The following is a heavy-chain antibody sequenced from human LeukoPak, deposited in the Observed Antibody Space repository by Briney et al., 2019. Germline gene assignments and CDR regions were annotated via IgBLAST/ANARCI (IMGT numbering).Heavy chain of an antibody. Sequence: SETLSLTCAVSGGSISSSNWWSWVRQPPGKGLEWIGEIYHSGSTNYNPSLKSRVTISVDTSKNQFSLKLSSVTAADTAVYYCARENGGNDSDYWGQGTLVTVSS. D-gene: IGHD4-23*01. V-gene: IGHV4-4*02. CDR3: ARENGGNDSDY. J-gene: IGHJ4*02. CDR2: IYHSGST. CDR1: GGSISSSNW.